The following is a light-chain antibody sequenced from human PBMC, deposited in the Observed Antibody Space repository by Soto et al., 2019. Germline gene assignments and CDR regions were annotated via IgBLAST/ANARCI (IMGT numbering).Light chain of an antibody. Sequence: QSALTQPPSASRSPGQSVTISCTGTSSDVGGYNYVSWYQQHPGKAPKLMIYEVNKRSSGVADRFSGSKSGNTASLTVSGLQAEDEADYYCSSYADSMVIFGGGTKLTVL. CDR3: SSYADSMVI. V-gene: IGLV2-8*01. J-gene: IGLJ2*01. CDR1: SSDVGGYNY. CDR2: EVN.